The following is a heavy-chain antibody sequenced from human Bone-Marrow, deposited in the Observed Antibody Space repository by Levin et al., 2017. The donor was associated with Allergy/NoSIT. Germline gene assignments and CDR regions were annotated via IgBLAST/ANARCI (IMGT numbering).Heavy chain of an antibody. D-gene: IGHD3-10*02. Sequence: GESLKISCEGSGYSFPNYWIGWVRQMPGKGLEWMGIIFPGDSDTRYSPSFQSQVTISADKSINTAYLQWNSLRASDTAIYYCVRQLWGRTWRNAVTTFGLEFWGQGTLVTVSS. V-gene: IGHV5-51*01. CDR1: GYSFPNYW. CDR3: VRQLWGRTWRNAVTTFGLEF. CDR2: IFPGDSDT. J-gene: IGHJ4*02.